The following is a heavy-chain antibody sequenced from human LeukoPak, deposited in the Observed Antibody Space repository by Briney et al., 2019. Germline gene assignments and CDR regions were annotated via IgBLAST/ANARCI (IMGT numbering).Heavy chain of an antibody. Sequence: PSETLSLTCTVSNGSINTYYWSWVRQPPGKGLEWIGSVYYTGETSNYNPSLKSRVTISVDTSKNQFSLKLTSVTAADTAVYYCARGNYQLPYWGQGTLVIVSS. V-gene: IGHV4-59*01. CDR3: ARGNYQLPY. D-gene: IGHD1-7*01. J-gene: IGHJ4*02. CDR1: NGSINTYY. CDR2: VYYTGETS.